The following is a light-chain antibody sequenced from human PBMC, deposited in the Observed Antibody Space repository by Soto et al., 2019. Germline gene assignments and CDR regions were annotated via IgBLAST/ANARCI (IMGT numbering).Light chain of an antibody. J-gene: IGLJ2*01. CDR1: SSDVGGYNY. Sequence: QSALTQPASVSGSPGQSITISCTGTSSDVGGYNYVSWYQRHPGKAPKLVIYDVSNRPSGVSNRFSGSKSGNTASLTISGLQAEDETDYYCSSYTSSSTVVFGGGTKVTVL. V-gene: IGLV2-14*03. CDR3: SSYTSSSTVV. CDR2: DVS.